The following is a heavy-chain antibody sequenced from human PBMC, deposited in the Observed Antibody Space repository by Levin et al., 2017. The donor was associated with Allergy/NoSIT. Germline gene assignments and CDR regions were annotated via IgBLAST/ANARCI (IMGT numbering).Heavy chain of an antibody. J-gene: IGHJ6*02. D-gene: IGHD3-3*01. CDR1: GYIFTSYG. V-gene: IGHV1-18*01. CDR2: ISASSGNT. CDR3: ARGGMSGMDV. Sequence: EASVKVSCKASGYIFTSYGVTWVRQAPGQGLEWMGWISASSGNTNYAQKLQGRVTMTTDTSTRTAYMELRSLRSDDTAVYYCARGGMSGMDVWGQGTTVTVS.